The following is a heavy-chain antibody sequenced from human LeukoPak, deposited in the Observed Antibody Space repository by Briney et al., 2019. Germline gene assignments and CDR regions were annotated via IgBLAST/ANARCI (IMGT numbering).Heavy chain of an antibody. CDR1: GFTFSGYW. V-gene: IGHV3-74*01. Sequence: GGSLRLSCAASGFTFSGYWMHWVRQAPGKGLVWVSGINTDGSSTTYADSVKGRFTISRDNAKNTLYLQMNSLRGEDTAVYHCARERSGSFDNWGQGTLVTVSS. D-gene: IGHD3-10*01. J-gene: IGHJ4*02. CDR2: INTDGSST. CDR3: ARERSGSFDN.